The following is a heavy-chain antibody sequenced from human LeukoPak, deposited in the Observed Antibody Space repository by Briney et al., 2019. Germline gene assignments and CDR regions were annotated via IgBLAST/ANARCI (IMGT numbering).Heavy chain of an antibody. V-gene: IGHV1-46*01. J-gene: IGHJ4*02. CDR2: INPSGGST. D-gene: IGHD3-22*01. CDR3: ARTDGDYDSSGAYYFDY. Sequence: ASVKVSCKASGYTFTSYCMHWVRQAPGQGLEWMGIINPSGGSTSYAQKFQGRVTMTRDTSTSTVYMELSSLRSEDTAVYYCARTDGDYDSSGAYYFDYWGQGTLVTVSS. CDR1: GYTFTSYC.